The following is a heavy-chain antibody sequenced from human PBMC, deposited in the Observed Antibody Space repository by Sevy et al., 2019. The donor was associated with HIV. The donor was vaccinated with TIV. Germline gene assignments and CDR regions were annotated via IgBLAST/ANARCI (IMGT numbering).Heavy chain of an antibody. Sequence: GGSLRLSCAASGFTFSSYAMSWVRQAPGKGLEWVSAISGSGGSTYYADSVKGRFTISRDNSKNTLYLQMNSLRAEDMAVYYCAKHKTYCSSTSCYFNWFDPWGQGTLVTVSS. CDR2: ISGSGGST. V-gene: IGHV3-23*01. CDR1: GFTFSSYA. D-gene: IGHD2-2*01. CDR3: AKHKTYCSSTSCYFNWFDP. J-gene: IGHJ5*02.